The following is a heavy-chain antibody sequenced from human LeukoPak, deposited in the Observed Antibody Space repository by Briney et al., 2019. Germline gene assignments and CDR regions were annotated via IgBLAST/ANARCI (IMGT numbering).Heavy chain of an antibody. Sequence: GGSLRLSCAASEFTFSSYSMNWVRQAPGRGLEWVANIKQDGSEKYYVDSVKGRFTISRDNAKNSLFLQMTNLRAEDTAVYYCAKGRWYFDLWGRGTLVTVSS. CDR3: AKGRWYFDL. V-gene: IGHV3-7*03. CDR2: IKQDGSEK. J-gene: IGHJ2*01. CDR1: EFTFSSYS.